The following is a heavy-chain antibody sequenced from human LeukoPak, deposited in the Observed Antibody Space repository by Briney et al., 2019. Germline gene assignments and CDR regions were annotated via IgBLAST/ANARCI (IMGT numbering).Heavy chain of an antibody. CDR2: IIPIFGTA. Sequence: ASVKDSCKASGGTFSSYAISWVRQAPGQGLEWMGGIIPIFGTANYAQKFQGRVTITADKSTSTAYMELSSLRSEDTAVYYCAGDRRSSGWYRTYNWFDPWGQGTLVTVSS. CDR1: GGTFSSYA. V-gene: IGHV1-69*06. J-gene: IGHJ5*02. CDR3: AGDRRSSGWYRTYNWFDP. D-gene: IGHD6-19*01.